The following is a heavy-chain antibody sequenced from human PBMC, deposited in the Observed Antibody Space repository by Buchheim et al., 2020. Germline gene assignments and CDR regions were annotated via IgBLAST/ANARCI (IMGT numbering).Heavy chain of an antibody. J-gene: IGHJ4*02. D-gene: IGHD3-3*01. CDR1: GFTFSSYS. Sequence: EVQLVESGGGLVKPGGSLRLSCAASGFTFSSYSMNWVRQAPGKGLEWVSSISSSSSYIYYADSVKGRFTISRDNAKNTLYLQMNSLRAEDTAVYYCARDLYDFWSGYSPLSPFDYRGQGTL. CDR2: ISSSSSYI. CDR3: ARDLYDFWSGYSPLSPFDY. V-gene: IGHV3-21*01.